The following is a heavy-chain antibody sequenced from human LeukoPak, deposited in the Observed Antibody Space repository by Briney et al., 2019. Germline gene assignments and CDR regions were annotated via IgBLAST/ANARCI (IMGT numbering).Heavy chain of an antibody. J-gene: IGHJ6*02. V-gene: IGHV1-69*04. CDR2: IIPILGIA. D-gene: IGHD3-3*01. Sequence: SVKVSCKASGGTFSSYAISWVRQAPGQGLEWMGRIIPILGIANYAQKFQGRVTITADKSTSTAYMELSSLRSEDTAVYYCARDSQFLEWLLSSGLRSGRADDYGMDVWGQGTTVTVSS. CDR3: ARDSQFLEWLLSSGLRSGRADDYGMDV. CDR1: GGTFSSYA.